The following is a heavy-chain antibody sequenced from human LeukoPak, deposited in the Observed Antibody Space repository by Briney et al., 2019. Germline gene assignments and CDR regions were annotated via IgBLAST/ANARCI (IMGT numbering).Heavy chain of an antibody. D-gene: IGHD6-19*01. CDR3: AKGYSSGWSIFDY. CDR1: GFTFSSYD. J-gene: IGHJ4*02. Sequence: GRSLRLSCAASGFTFSSYDIHWVRQAPGKGLEWVAVISYDGSNKYYADSVEGRFTISRDNSKNTLYLQMNSLITEDTAVYYCAKGYSSGWSIFDYWGQGTLVTVSS. CDR2: ISYDGSNK. V-gene: IGHV3-30*18.